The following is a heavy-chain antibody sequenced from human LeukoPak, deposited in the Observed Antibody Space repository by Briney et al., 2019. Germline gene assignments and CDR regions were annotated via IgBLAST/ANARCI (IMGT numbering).Heavy chain of an antibody. Sequence: GRSLRLSCAASGFTFDDYAMHWVRQAPGKGLVWVSSMSTDGSSTTYAESVRGRFTISRDNAKNTLYLQMNSLRAEDTAVYYCARGAHVLMVYAPFDYWGQGTLVTVSS. V-gene: IGHV3-74*03. CDR3: ARGAHVLMVYAPFDY. CDR1: GFTFDDYA. D-gene: IGHD2-8*01. CDR2: MSTDGSST. J-gene: IGHJ4*02.